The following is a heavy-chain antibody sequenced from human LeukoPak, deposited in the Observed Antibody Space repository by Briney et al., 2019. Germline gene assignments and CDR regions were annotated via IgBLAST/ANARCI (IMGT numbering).Heavy chain of an antibody. CDR1: GGSISSSSYY. V-gene: IGHV4-39*01. J-gene: IGHJ5*02. Sequence: PSETLSLTCTVSGGSISSSSYYWGWIRQPPGKGLEWIGSIYYSGSTYYNPSLKSRVTIPVDTSKNQFSLKLSSVAAADTAVYYCARGERWGCSSTSCYHSFDPWGQGTLVTVSS. D-gene: IGHD2-2*01. CDR2: IYYSGST. CDR3: ARGERWGCSSTSCYHSFDP.